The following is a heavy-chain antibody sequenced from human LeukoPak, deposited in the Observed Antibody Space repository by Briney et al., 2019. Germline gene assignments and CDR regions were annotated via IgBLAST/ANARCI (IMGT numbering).Heavy chain of an antibody. CDR2: IIPIFGTA. Sequence: SVKVSCKASGGTFSSYAISWVRQAPGQGLEWMRGIIPIFGTANYAQRFQGRVTITTDESTSTAYMELSSLRSEDTAVYYCARSEYSSSGDDAFDIWGQATMVTVYS. CDR1: GGTFSSYA. V-gene: IGHV1-69*05. CDR3: ARSEYSSSGDDAFDI. J-gene: IGHJ3*02. D-gene: IGHD6-6*01.